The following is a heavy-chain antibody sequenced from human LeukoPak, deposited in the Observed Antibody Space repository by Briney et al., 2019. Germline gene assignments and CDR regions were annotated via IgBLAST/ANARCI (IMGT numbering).Heavy chain of an antibody. Sequence: HSGGSLRLSCAASGFTFNDYWMTWVRQAPGKGLEWVANIKQDGSRRYYVDSVKGRFTISRDNAKNSLYLQMNSLRAEDTALYYCAKDRGVVAAAGTLDYWGQGTLVSVSS. CDR2: IKQDGSRR. D-gene: IGHD6-13*01. CDR1: GFTFNDYW. CDR3: AKDRGVVAAAGTLDY. J-gene: IGHJ4*02. V-gene: IGHV3-7*03.